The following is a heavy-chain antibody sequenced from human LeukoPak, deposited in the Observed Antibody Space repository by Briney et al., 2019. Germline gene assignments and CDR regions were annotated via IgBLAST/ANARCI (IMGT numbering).Heavy chain of an antibody. CDR1: GGSFSDYY. Sequence: PSETLSLTCGVYGGSFSDYYWSWIRQPPGKGLEWIGEINHSGSTNYNPSLKSRVTISVDTSKNQFSLKLTSVTAADTAVYYCARGGWELPEAYFNYWGQGTLVTVSS. CDR3: ARGGWELPEAYFNY. V-gene: IGHV4-34*01. CDR2: INHSGST. J-gene: IGHJ4*02. D-gene: IGHD1-26*01.